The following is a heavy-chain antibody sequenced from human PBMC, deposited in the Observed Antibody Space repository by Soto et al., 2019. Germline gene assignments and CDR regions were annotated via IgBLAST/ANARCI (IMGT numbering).Heavy chain of an antibody. J-gene: IGHJ4*02. Sequence: GGSLRLSCAASGCTFSSYGMNWVRQVPGKGLEWVSSISSSSSYIYYADSVKGRFTISRDNAKNSLYLQMNSLRAEDTAVYYCARGRINGTIILTDSLGQRTLVTVSS. CDR1: GCTFSSYG. CDR3: ARGRINGTIILTDS. CDR2: ISSSSSYI. V-gene: IGHV3-21*01. D-gene: IGHD1-20*01.